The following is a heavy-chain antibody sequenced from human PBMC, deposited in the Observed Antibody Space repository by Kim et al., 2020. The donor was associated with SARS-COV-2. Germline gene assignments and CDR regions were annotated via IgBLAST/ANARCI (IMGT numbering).Heavy chain of an antibody. CDR2: IYYSGST. J-gene: IGHJ4*02. CDR3: AREWAGGWYSSSWYSYYFDY. Sequence: SETLSLTCTVSGGSISSSNYYWGWIRQPPGKGLEWIGRIYYSGSTYYNPSLKSRVTISVDTSKNQFSLKLNSVTAADTAVYYCAREWAGGWYSSSWYSYYFDYWGQGTLVTVSS. V-gene: IGHV4-39*02. CDR1: GGSISSSNYY. D-gene: IGHD6-13*01.